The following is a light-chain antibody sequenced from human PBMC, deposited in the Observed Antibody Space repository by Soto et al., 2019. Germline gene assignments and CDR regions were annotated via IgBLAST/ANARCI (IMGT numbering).Light chain of an antibody. CDR1: SSDVGGYNY. CDR3: SSYTSASTPYV. V-gene: IGLV2-14*03. Sequence: QSALTQPASVSGSPGQSITISCTGTSSDVGGYNYVSWYQHPPGKAPKLMIYDVSHRPSGVSNRFSGSKSGNTASLTISGLQPEDEAYYYCSSYTSASTPYVFGTGTKLTVL. CDR2: DVS. J-gene: IGLJ1*01.